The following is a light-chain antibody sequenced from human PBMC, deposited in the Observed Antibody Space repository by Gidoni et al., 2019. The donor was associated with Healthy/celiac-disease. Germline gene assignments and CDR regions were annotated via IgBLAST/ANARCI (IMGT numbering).Light chain of an antibody. CDR1: NIGSKS. CDR3: QVWDSSSDHPDVV. V-gene: IGLV3-21*02. Sequence: SYVLTQPPSVSVAPGQTARLTCGGNNIGSKSVNWYQQKPGQAPVLVVYDDSDRPSRIPERFSGSNSGNTATLTISRVEAGDEADYYCQVWDSSSDHPDVVFGGGTKLTVL. J-gene: IGLJ2*01. CDR2: DDS.